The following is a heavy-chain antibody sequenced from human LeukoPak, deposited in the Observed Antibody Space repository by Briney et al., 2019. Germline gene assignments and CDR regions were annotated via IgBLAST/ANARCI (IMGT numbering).Heavy chain of an antibody. CDR1: GFTFSSYG. CDR2: ISYDGSNK. V-gene: IGHV3-30*19. Sequence: GGSLRLSCAASGFTFSSYGMHWVRQAPGKGLEWVAVISYDGSNKYYADSVKGRFTISRDNAKNSLYLQMNSLRAEDTAVYYCAKGGEVRSFDYWGQGTLVTVSS. CDR3: AKGGEVRSFDY. J-gene: IGHJ4*02. D-gene: IGHD3-10*01.